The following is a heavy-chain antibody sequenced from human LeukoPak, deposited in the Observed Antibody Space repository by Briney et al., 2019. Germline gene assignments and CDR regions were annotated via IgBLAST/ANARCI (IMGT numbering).Heavy chain of an antibody. CDR3: AKDSAYYDSSG. J-gene: IGHJ4*02. CDR1: GFTFSSYA. Sequence: AGGSLRLSCAASGFTFSSYAMSRVRQAPGKGLEWVSAISGSGGSTYYADSVKGRFTISRDNSKNTLYLQMNSLRAEDTAVYYCAKDSAYYDSSGWGQGTLVTVSS. CDR2: ISGSGGST. D-gene: IGHD3-22*01. V-gene: IGHV3-23*01.